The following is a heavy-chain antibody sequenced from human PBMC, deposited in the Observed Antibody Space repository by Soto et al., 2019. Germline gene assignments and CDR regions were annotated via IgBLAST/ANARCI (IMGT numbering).Heavy chain of an antibody. J-gene: IGHJ4*02. V-gene: IGHV3-30*18. CDR3: AKCHSSGYYYVCYFDY. D-gene: IGHD3-22*01. Sequence: QVQLVESGGGVVQPGRSLRLSCAASGFTFSSYGMHWVRQAPGKGLEWVAVISYDGSNKYYADSVKGRFTITRDNSKNTLYLQMNILRAEDTAVYYCAKCHSSGYYYVCYFDYWGQGTLVTVSS. CDR1: GFTFSSYG. CDR2: ISYDGSNK.